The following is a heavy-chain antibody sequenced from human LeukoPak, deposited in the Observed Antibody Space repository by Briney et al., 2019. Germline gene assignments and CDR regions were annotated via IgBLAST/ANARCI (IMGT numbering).Heavy chain of an antibody. D-gene: IGHD6-6*01. CDR3: ARPSQASSSNTNYYYYGMDV. J-gene: IGHJ6*02. V-gene: IGHV1-8*01. CDR1: GYTFTSYD. Sequence: ASVKVSCKASGYTFTSYDINWVRQATGQGLEWMGWMNPNSGNTGYAQKFQGRVTMTRNTSISTAYMELSSLRSEDTAVYYCARPSQASSSNTNYYYYGMDVWGQGTTATVSS. CDR2: MNPNSGNT.